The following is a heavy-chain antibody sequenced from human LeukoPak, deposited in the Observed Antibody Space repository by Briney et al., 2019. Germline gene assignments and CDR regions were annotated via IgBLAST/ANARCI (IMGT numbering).Heavy chain of an antibody. CDR2: IWNDGSNE. CDR3: ARDAFGARGIGGGLDI. J-gene: IGHJ3*02. D-gene: IGHD3-10*01. CDR1: GFIFRSYA. Sequence: PGRSLRLSCAASGFIFRSYAMHWVRQAPGKGLEGVAIIWNDGSNENYADSVKGRFTISRDNSKNTLFLQMNSLRAEDTAVYYCARDAFGARGIGGGLDIWGQGTMVIVSS. V-gene: IGHV3-33*01.